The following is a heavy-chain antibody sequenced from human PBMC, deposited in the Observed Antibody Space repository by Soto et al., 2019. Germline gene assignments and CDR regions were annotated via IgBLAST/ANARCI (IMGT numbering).Heavy chain of an antibody. CDR1: GFTFSDYY. J-gene: IGHJ3*01. CDR2: ISSSGGTI. V-gene: IGHV3-11*01. CDR3: ARVYFSRSSCYEDALDL. D-gene: IGHD2-2*01. Sequence: GGSLRLSCAASGFTFSDYYMSWIRQAPGKGLEWVSYISSSGGTIYYADSVRGRFTISRGNAKNSMYLQMNSLRAEDTAVYYCARVYFSRSSCYEDALDLLGQGIMVSVSS.